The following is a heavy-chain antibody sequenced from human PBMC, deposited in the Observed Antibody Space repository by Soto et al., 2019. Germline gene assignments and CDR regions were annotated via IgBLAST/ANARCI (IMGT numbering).Heavy chain of an antibody. J-gene: IGHJ5*02. D-gene: IGHD4-17*01. Sequence: SVKVCCKAPGYTFTSSYMHWVRQAPGQGLEWMGIINPSGGSTSYAQKFQGRVTMTRDTSTSTVYMELSSLRSEDTAVYYCARYSREVTTLGHRFDPCGQGTLVTGSS. CDR1: GYTFTSSY. V-gene: IGHV1-46*01. CDR3: ARYSREVTTLGHRFDP. CDR2: INPSGGST.